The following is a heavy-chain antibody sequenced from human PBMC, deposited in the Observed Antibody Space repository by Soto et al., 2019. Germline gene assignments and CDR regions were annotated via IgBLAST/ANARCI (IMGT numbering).Heavy chain of an antibody. Sequence: QVQLVESGGGVVQPGRSLRLSCAASGFTFSSYGMHWVRQAPGKGLEWVAVISYDGSNKYYADSVKGRFTISRDNSKNTLYLQMNSLRAEDTAVYYCAKDWGLQWLPYFDSWGQGTLVTVSS. CDR3: AKDWGLQWLPYFDS. V-gene: IGHV3-30*18. CDR1: GFTFSSYG. CDR2: ISYDGSNK. J-gene: IGHJ4*02. D-gene: IGHD6-19*01.